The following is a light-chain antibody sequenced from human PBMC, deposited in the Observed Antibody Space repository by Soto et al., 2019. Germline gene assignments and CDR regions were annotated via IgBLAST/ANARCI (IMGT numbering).Light chain of an antibody. CDR1: QTVDSNF. CDR3: QQYMSSVT. Sequence: EIELTQSPGSLSLSPRERATLSCRASQTVDSNFFAWYQKKPGEAPRLLIYGASKRATDIPDRFSGSGSGTDFTLTISRLEPEDFAVYYCQQYMSSVTFGQGTKVEIK. J-gene: IGKJ1*01. CDR2: GAS. V-gene: IGKV3-20*01.